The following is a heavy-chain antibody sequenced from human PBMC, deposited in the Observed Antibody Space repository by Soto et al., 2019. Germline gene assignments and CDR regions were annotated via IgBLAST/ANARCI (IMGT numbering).Heavy chain of an antibody. J-gene: IGHJ4*02. V-gene: IGHV3-30*18. CDR1: GFTFSDYA. CDR3: AKGGRQWLVTSAFNY. D-gene: IGHD6-19*01. CDR2: VSHDGRNT. Sequence: VQLVESGGGVVQPGRSLRLSCAASGFTFSDYAMHWVRQAPGKGLEWVAVVSHDGRNTHYADSVKGRFTISRDSSKNTVSLEMSSRRAEDTAVYYLAKGGRQWLVTSAFNYWGQGALVTVPS.